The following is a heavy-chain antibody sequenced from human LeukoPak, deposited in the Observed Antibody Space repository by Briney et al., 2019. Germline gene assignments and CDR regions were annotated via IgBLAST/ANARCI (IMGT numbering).Heavy chain of an antibody. CDR1: GGSISSGSYS. CDR3: ARDPSAVAAGWFDP. V-gene: IGHV4-61*02. Sequence: SQTLSLTCTVSGGSISSGSYSWSWLRQPAGKGLEWIGRIYTSGSTNYNPSLKSRVTISVDTSKTQFSLKLSSVTAADTAVYYCARDPSAVAAGWFDPWGQGTLVTVSS. J-gene: IGHJ5*02. D-gene: IGHD6-19*01. CDR2: IYTSGST.